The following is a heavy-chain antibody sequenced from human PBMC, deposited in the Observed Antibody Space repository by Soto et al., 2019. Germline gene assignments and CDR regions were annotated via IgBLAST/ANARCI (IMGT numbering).Heavy chain of an antibody. CDR3: ARLEGLATISYYFDF. Sequence: LSLTCTVSAGSFSGYYWSWIRQPPGKGLEWIGYIYHTGSTNLFYTGSTKYNPSLQSRVTISVDTSKNQFSLKLSSVTAADSAVYFCARLEGLATISYYFDFWGPGALVTVSS. CDR2: IYHTGSTNLFYTGST. V-gene: IGHV4-59*08. CDR1: AGSFSGYY. J-gene: IGHJ4*02. D-gene: IGHD3-9*01.